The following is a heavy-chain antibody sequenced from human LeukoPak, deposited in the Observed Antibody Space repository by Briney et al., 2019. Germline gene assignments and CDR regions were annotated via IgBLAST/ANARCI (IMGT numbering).Heavy chain of an antibody. V-gene: IGHV1-8*01. CDR2: MNPNSGST. CDR3: ARDLGYSEYYFDY. D-gene: IGHD3-22*01. Sequence: GASVKVSCKASGYTFTSYGINWVRQATGQGLEWMGWMNPNSGSTSYAQKFQGRVTMTRDTSTSTVYMELSSLRSEDTAVYYCARDLGYSEYYFDYWGQGTLVTVSS. CDR1: GYTFTSYG. J-gene: IGHJ4*02.